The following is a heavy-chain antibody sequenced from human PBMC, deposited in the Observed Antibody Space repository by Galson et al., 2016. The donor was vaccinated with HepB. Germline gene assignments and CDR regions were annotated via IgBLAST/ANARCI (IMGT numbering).Heavy chain of an antibody. V-gene: IGHV3-30*04. CDR2: ISKDGRNK. CDR1: GFTFSSPA. Sequence: SLRLSCAASGFTFSSPAMHWVRQAPGKGLEWVAVISKDGRNKYYADSVGGRFTVSSDNSNNTLFPQMTTLRAEDTAVYYCARRGPRHGRAPRHGDYDYFDSWGQGTLVTISS. D-gene: IGHD4-17*01. J-gene: IGHJ4*02. CDR3: ARRGPRHGRAPRHGDYDYFDS.